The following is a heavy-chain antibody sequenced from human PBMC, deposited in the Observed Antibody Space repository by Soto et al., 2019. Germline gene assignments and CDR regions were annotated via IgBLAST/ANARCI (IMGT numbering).Heavy chain of an antibody. D-gene: IGHD2-15*01. J-gene: IGHJ4*02. CDR3: AHRLCDSSCYWDVGFFDF. V-gene: IGHV2-5*02. CDR2: IYWDDDK. Sequence: SGPTLVNPTQTLTLTCTFSGFSLSTSGVGVGWIRQPPGKALECLALIYWDDDKRYSPSLKSRLSVTKDTSNNQVVLTMTNMDPVDSGTYFCAHRLCDSSCYWDVGFFDFWGQGALVTVSS. CDR1: GFSLSTSGVG.